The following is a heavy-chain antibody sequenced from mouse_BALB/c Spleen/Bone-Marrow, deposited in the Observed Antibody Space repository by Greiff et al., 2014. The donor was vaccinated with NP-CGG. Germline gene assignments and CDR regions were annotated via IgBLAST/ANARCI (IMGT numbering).Heavy chain of an antibody. CDR1: GYSITSGYS. V-gene: IGHV3-1*02. CDR3: AGRESAMDY. CDR2: IHYSGST. J-gene: IGHJ4*01. Sequence: VQLQQSGPDLVKPSQLLSLTCTVTGYSITSGYSWHWIRQFPGNNLEWMGYIHYSGSTNYNPSLKSRISFTRDTSKNQFFLQLNSVTTEGTATYYCAGRESAMDYWGQGTSVTVSS.